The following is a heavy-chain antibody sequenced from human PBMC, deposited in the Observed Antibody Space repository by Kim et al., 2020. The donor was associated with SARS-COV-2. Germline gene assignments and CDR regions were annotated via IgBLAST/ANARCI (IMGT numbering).Heavy chain of an antibody. V-gene: IGHV6-1*01. CDR3: ARAEAASDWYFDL. D-gene: IGHD6-25*01. J-gene: IGHJ2*01. Sequence: YAVSVKSRISITADTSKNQFSLQLSSVTPEDTAVYYCARAEAASDWYFDLWGRGTLVTVSS.